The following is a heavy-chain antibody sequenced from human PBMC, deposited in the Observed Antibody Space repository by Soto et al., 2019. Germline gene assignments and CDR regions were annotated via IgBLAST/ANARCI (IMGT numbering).Heavy chain of an antibody. Sequence: GESLKISCKGSGYSFTSYWISWVRQMPGKGLEWMGRIDPSDSYTNYSPSFQGHVTISADKSISTAYLQWSSLKASDTAMYYCATHRGGSSWYYDYYGMDVWGQGTTVTVSS. CDR2: IDPSDSYT. V-gene: IGHV5-10-1*01. CDR3: ATHRGGSSWYYDYYGMDV. CDR1: GYSFTSYW. D-gene: IGHD6-13*01. J-gene: IGHJ6*02.